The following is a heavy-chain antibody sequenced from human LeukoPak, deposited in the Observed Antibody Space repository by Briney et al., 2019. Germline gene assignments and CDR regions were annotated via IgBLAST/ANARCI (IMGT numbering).Heavy chain of an antibody. Sequence: GGSLRLSCAASGFTFSSNWMSWVRQAPGKGLEWVAFIRYDGSNKYYADSVKGRFTISRDNSKNTLYLQMNSLRAEDTAVYYCAKDTLPLLLWFGEFDPWGQGTLVTVSS. CDR1: GFTFSSNW. CDR3: AKDTLPLLLWFGEFDP. V-gene: IGHV3-30*02. D-gene: IGHD3-10*01. CDR2: IRYDGSNK. J-gene: IGHJ5*02.